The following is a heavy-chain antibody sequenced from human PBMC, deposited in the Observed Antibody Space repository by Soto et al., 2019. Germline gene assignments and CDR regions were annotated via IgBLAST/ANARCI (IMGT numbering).Heavy chain of an antibody. J-gene: IGHJ6*02. V-gene: IGHV4-30-4*01. CDR2: IFYSGTT. CDR3: ARDLWVEPELYYYGMDV. D-gene: IGHD1-1*01. Sequence: SETLSLTCTVSGDSISSADYYWSWIRQTPGKGLEWIGHIFYSGTTYYNPSLKSRLTISVDTSKNHFSLRLTSVTAADTAVYYCARDLWVEPELYYYGMDVWGRGTTVTVSS. CDR1: GDSISSADYY.